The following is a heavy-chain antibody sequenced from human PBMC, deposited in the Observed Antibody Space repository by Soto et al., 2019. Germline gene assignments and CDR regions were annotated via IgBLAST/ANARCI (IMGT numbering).Heavy chain of an antibody. CDR1: GGTFSSYA. V-gene: IGHV1-69*01. J-gene: IGHJ6*02. D-gene: IGHD6-6*01. CDR2: IIPIFGTA. CDR3: ARDSARPRETYYYYYGMDV. Sequence: ASVNVSCKASGGTFSSYAISWVRQAPGQGLEWMGGIIPIFGTANYAQKFQGRVTITADESTSTAYMELSSLRSEDTAVYYCARDSARPRETYYYYYGMDVWGQGTTVTVSS.